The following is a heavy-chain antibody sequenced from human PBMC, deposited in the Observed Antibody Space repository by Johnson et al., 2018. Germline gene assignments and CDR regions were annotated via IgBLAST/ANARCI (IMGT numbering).Heavy chain of an antibody. CDR2: ISYDGSHK. J-gene: IGHJ1*01. D-gene: IGHD3-22*01. CDR3: AKHHSVPMTSTYFQY. V-gene: IGHV3-30*18. CDR1: GFSFSSYG. Sequence: QVQLVQSGGGVVQPGRSLRLSCAASGFSFSSYGMHWVRQAPVRGLAWMAFISYDGSHKYYADSVKGRFTISRDNSKSTLYLQMDSLRAEDTAVYYCAKHHSVPMTSTYFQYWGQGTLVTVSS.